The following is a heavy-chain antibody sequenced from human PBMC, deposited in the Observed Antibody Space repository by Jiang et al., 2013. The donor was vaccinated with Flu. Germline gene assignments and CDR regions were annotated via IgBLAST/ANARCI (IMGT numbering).Heavy chain of an antibody. D-gene: IGHD2-15*01. V-gene: IGHV3-15*01. Sequence: GTTDYAAPVKGRFTISRDDSKNTLYLQMNSLKTEDTAVYYCTTDWEVALGYCSGGSCYDHFDYWGQGTLVTVSS. CDR2: GTT. CDR3: TTDWEVALGYCSGGSCYDHFDY. J-gene: IGHJ4*02.